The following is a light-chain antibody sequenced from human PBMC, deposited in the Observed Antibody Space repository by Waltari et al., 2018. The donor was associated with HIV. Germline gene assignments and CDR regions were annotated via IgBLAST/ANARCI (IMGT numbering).Light chain of an antibody. CDR2: DVT. Sequence: QSALTQTASVSASPGQSITIPCTGINNAIGAAKSVSWYQQHPGKVPKLLIYDVTNRPAGVSGRFSGSKSVNTASLTISWLQPDDEADYYCGSSTNSNIVLFGGGTKLTVL. V-gene: IGLV2-14*01. CDR1: NNAIGAAKS. CDR3: GSSTNSNIVL. J-gene: IGLJ2*01.